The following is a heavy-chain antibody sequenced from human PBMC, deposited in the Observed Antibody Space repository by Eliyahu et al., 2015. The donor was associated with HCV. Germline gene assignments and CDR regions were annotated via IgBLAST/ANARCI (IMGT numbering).Heavy chain of an antibody. Sequence: QVQLVQSGAEVKKPGAPVKVSCKASGYTFTDYYIHWVRQAPGQGPEWMGWINPHSGDTTLGQRFQGWVTLTRDTSISTVYMELSRLTFDDMAVYYCVRGRTVVSPGVFDNWGQGTLVTVSS. V-gene: IGHV1-2*04. CDR3: VRGRTVVSPGVFDN. J-gene: IGHJ4*02. CDR1: GYTFTDYY. CDR2: INPHSGDT. D-gene: IGHD4-23*01.